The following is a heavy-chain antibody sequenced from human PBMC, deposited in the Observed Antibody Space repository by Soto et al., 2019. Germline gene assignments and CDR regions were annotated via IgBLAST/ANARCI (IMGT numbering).Heavy chain of an antibody. V-gene: IGHV4-30-4*01. CDR2: IYYSGST. Sequence: SETLSLTCTVSGGSISSGDYYWSWIRQPPGKGLEWIGYIYYSGSTYYNPSLKSRVTISVDTSKNQFSLKLSSVTAADTAVYYCARTTRNRVYYDSSGYCDYWGQGTLVTVSS. J-gene: IGHJ4*02. CDR1: GGSISSGDYY. CDR3: ARTTRNRVYYDSSGYCDY. D-gene: IGHD3-22*01.